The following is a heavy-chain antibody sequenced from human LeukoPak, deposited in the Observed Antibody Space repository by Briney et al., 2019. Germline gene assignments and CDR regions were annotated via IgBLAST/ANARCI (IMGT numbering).Heavy chain of an antibody. V-gene: IGHV3-48*03. CDR1: GFTFSSYE. CDR3: ARDSPGYGFDP. Sequence: GGSLRLSCAASGFTFSSYEMNWVRQAPGKGLEWVSYISSSGSTRYYADSVKGRFTISRDNAKNSLYLQMNSLRAEDTAVYYCARDSPGYGFDPWGQGTLVTVSS. CDR2: ISSSGSTR. J-gene: IGHJ5*02. D-gene: IGHD5-18*01.